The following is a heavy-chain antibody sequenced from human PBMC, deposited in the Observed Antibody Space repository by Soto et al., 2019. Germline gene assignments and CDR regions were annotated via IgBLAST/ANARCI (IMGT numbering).Heavy chain of an antibody. J-gene: IGHJ5*02. V-gene: IGHV4-34*01. Sequence: SETLSLTCVVYGGSFSGYYWSWIRQSPGKGLEWIGGINHRGSTNYNPSLESRVTISVDTSKNQFSLKLPSVTAADTAMYYCAGDGFCTSTTCRVGNWFDPWGQGTLVTV. D-gene: IGHD2-2*01. CDR1: GGSFSGYY. CDR3: AGDGFCTSTTCRVGNWFDP. CDR2: INHRGST.